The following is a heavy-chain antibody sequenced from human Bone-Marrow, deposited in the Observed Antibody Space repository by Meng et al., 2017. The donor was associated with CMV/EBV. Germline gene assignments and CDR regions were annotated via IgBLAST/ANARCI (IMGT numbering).Heavy chain of an antibody. J-gene: IGHJ4*02. Sequence: GESLKISCAASGFTFSSYAMSWARQAPGKGLEWVSVIYSGGSSTYYADSVKGRFTISRDNSKITLYLQMNSLRDDDTVVYYCAKGGGGHSSGWYGALDYWGQGTLVTVSS. D-gene: IGHD6-19*01. CDR3: AKGGGGHSSGWYGALDY. CDR2: IYSGGSST. V-gene: IGHV3-23*03. CDR1: GFTFSSYA.